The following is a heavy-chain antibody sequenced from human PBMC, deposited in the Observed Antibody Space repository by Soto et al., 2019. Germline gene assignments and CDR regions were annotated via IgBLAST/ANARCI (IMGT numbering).Heavy chain of an antibody. CDR1: GFTFTSSA. CDR2: IVVGSGNT. J-gene: IGHJ6*04. V-gene: IGHV1-58*01. D-gene: IGHD1-26*01. Sequence: SVKVSCKASGFTFTSSAVQWVRQARGQRLEWIGWIVVGSGNTNYAQKFQERVTITRDMSTSTAYMELSSLRSEDTDVYYCAADRSGSCYIYGMDVWGKGTTVTVSS. CDR3: AADRSGSCYIYGMDV.